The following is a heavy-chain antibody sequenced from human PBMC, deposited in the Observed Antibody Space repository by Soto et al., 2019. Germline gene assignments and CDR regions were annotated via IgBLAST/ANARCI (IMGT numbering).Heavy chain of an antibody. CDR1: GGTFSSYA. CDR2: IIPIFGTA. D-gene: IGHD4-17*01. J-gene: IGHJ4*02. V-gene: IGHV1-69*13. Sequence: SVKVSCKASGGTFSSYAISWVRQAPGQGLEWMGGIIPIFGTANYAQKFQGRVTITADESTSTAYMELSSLRSEDTAVYYCAGRRLRWCTAFCYWGQGTLVTVSS. CDR3: AGRRLRWCTAFCY.